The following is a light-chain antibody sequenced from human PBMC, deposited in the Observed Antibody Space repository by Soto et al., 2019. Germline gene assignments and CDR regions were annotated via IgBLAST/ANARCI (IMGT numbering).Light chain of an antibody. J-gene: IGKJ4*01. V-gene: IGKV1-39*01. Sequence: DIRVTQSPSSLSASVGDRVTITCRTSLRISKYLNWYQQEPGKAPKILIFGASTLQSGVPSRFSGSGSGTEFTLTINSLQPEDSSTYYCQQSHSTPLTFGGGTKLEIK. CDR3: QQSHSTPLT. CDR2: GAS. CDR1: LRISKY.